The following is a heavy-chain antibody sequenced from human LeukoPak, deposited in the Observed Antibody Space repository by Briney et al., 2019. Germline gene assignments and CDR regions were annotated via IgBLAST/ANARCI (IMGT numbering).Heavy chain of an antibody. D-gene: IGHD6-13*01. J-gene: IGHJ5*02. Sequence: GGSLRLSCAASGFTFSDYYMSWIRQAPGKGLEWVSSISSSSSYIYYADSVKGRFTISRDNAKNSLYLQMNSLRAEDTAVYYCARDSSSWQWFDPWGQGTLVTVSS. V-gene: IGHV3-11*06. CDR3: ARDSSSWQWFDP. CDR1: GFTFSDYY. CDR2: ISSSSSYI.